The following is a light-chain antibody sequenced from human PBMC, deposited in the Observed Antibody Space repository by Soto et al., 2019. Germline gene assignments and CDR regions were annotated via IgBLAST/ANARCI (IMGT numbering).Light chain of an antibody. V-gene: IGLV2-14*01. CDR1: TSDVGNYNY. Sequence: QSVLAQPASVSGSPGQSITISCTGTTSDVGNYNYVSWFQQHPGKPPKLMIYEVTNRPSGVSNRFSGSKAGTTASLTISGLQAEDEADYYCSSYKTNTTLVFGTGTKVTVL. CDR3: SSYKTNTTLV. J-gene: IGLJ1*01. CDR2: EVT.